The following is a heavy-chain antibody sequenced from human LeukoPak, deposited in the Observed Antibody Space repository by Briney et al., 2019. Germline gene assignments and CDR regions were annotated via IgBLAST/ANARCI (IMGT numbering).Heavy chain of an antibody. J-gene: IGHJ5*02. D-gene: IGHD4-17*01. V-gene: IGHV4-31*03. Sequence: SETLSLTCSVSDGSMSETGYYWGWIRQHPGKGLEWIGYIYYSGYTYYNPSLKSRVTISIDRSKNQLSLKVSSVTAADTAVYYCASTNDFGDYMGAWGQGILVTVSS. CDR2: IYYSGYT. CDR1: DGSMSETGYY. CDR3: ASTNDFGDYMGA.